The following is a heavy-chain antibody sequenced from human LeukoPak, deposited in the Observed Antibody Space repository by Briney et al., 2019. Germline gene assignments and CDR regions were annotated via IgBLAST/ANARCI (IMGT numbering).Heavy chain of an antibody. D-gene: IGHD3-10*01. J-gene: IGHJ5*02. Sequence: ETLSLTCAVXGGSFXGYYWSWIRQPPGKGLEWIGEINHSGSTNYNPSLKSRVTISVDTSKNQFSLKLSSVTAADTAVYYCARAGNYYGSGSYYKKNWFDPWGQGTLVTVSS. CDR1: GGSFXGYY. V-gene: IGHV4-34*01. CDR2: INHSGST. CDR3: ARAGNYYGSGSYYKKNWFDP.